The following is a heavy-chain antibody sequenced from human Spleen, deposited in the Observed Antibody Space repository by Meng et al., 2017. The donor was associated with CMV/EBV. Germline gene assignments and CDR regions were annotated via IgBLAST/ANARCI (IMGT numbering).Heavy chain of an antibody. CDR2: IYRSGGT. J-gene: IGHJ3*02. CDR1: AGSLSIYF. CDR3: ARDRGDVLLWFGTTGAFDI. V-gene: IGHV4-4*07. Sequence: QGRLQESGPGLVKPPETVSLPCTVSAGSLSIYFWSWVRQPAGKGLEWIGRIYRSGGTNYNPSLESRVTMSVDTSKNQFSLKLSSVTAADTAVYYCARDRGDVLLWFGTTGAFDIWGQGTMVTVSS. D-gene: IGHD3-10*01.